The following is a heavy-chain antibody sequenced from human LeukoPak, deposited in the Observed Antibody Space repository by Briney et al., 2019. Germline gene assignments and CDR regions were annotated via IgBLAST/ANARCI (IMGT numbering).Heavy chain of an antibody. CDR1: GYTFTSYG. CDR3: AKDLISIFGVVNPTLFDP. Sequence: SCKASGYTFTSYGMHWVRQAPGKGLEWVAFIRYDGSNKYYADSVKGRFTISRDNSKNTLYLQMHSLRAEDTAVYYCAKDLISIFGVVNPTLFDPWGQGTLVTVSS. V-gene: IGHV3-30*02. J-gene: IGHJ5*02. D-gene: IGHD3-3*01. CDR2: IRYDGSNK.